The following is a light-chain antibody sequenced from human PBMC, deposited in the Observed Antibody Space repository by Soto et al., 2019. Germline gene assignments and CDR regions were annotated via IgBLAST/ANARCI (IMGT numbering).Light chain of an antibody. CDR2: DAS. V-gene: IGKV3-11*01. J-gene: IGKJ4*01. CDR3: HQRSNRLT. Sequence: EIVLTQSPATLSLSPGERATLSCRASQSVSSYLAWYQQKPGQAPRLLIYDASNRATGIPARFSGSGSGTDITLTISSLEHEDFAVYYYHQRSNRLTFGRGTKVEIK. CDR1: QSVSSY.